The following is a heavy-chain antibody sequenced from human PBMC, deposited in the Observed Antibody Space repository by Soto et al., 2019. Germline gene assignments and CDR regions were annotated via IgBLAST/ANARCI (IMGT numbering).Heavy chain of an antibody. CDR1: GFTFSNYG. V-gene: IGHV3-33*01. D-gene: IGHD2-15*01. Sequence: QAHLVESGGGVGQPGRSLRLSCAACGFTFSNYGMHWVRQVAGKWLEWVAVIWHDGSNQYYADYVKGRFTISRDNFRYTLYLQMNSLRVEDTAVYFCAGVGRRIEPYSPGMDVWGQGTTVTVSS. CDR3: AGVGRRIEPYSPGMDV. CDR2: IWHDGSNQ. J-gene: IGHJ6*02.